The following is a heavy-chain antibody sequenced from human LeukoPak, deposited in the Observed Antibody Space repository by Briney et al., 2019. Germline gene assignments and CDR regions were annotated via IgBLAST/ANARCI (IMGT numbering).Heavy chain of an antibody. J-gene: IGHJ4*02. CDR3: ARRDTIFGTAVTDF. CDR2: IYYSGST. Sequence: SETLSLTCTVSGGSISSYYWSWIRQPPGKGLEWIGYIYYSGSTNYNPSLKSRVTISVDTSKNQFSLKLSSVTAADTAVYYCARRDTIFGTAVTDFWGQGTLVTVSS. V-gene: IGHV4-59*08. D-gene: IGHD3-3*01. CDR1: GGSISSYY.